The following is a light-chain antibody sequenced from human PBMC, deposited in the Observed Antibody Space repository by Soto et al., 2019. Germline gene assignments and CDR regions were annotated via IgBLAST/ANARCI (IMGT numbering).Light chain of an antibody. V-gene: IGKV3-15*01. CDR1: QSIDTN. Sequence: EIVLTQSPATLSVSPGDRATLSCRASQSIDTNIAWHHRQPGQPPRLLFYGASIRAVIVPARCSGSGSGTEFTITSSSLQSEDLAVYYCQQYSSCYTFGQGTKLEIK. CDR3: QQYSSCYT. J-gene: IGKJ2*01. CDR2: GAS.